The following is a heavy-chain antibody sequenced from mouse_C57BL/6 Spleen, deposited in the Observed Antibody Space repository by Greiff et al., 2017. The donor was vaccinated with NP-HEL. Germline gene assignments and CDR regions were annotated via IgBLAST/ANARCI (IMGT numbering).Heavy chain of an antibody. CDR3: VRDRAYGNYGFAY. CDR1: GYSITSGYY. CDR2: ISYDGSN. V-gene: IGHV3-6*01. D-gene: IGHD2-10*02. J-gene: IGHJ3*01. Sequence: DVKLQESGPGLVKPSQSLSLTCSVTGYSITSGYYWNWIRQFPGNKLEWMGYISYDGSNNYNPSLKNRISITRDTSKNQFFLKLNSVTTEDTATYYCVRDRAYGNYGFAYWGQGTLVTVSA.